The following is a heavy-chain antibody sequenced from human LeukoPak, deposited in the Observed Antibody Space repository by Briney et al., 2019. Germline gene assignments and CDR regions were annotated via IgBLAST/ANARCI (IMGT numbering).Heavy chain of an antibody. CDR1: GGSISSYY. CDR3: ARVDGYSSSWYVDY. D-gene: IGHD6-13*01. V-gene: IGHV4-59*01. J-gene: IGHJ4*02. Sequence: SETLSLTCTVSGGSISSYYWSWIRQPPAKGLEWIGYIYYSGSTNYNPSLKSRVTISVDTSKNQFSLKLSSVTAADTAVYYCARVDGYSSSWYVDYWGQGTLVTVSS. CDR2: IYYSGST.